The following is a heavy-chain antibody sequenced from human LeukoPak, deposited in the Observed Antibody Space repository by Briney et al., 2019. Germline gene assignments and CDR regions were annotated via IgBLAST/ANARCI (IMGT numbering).Heavy chain of an antibody. CDR2: IYYSGST. D-gene: IGHD3-16*02. Sequence: TETLSLTCTVSGGSISSSSYYWGWIRQPPGKGLEWIGGIYYSGSTYYNPSLKSRVTISVDTSKNQFSLKLSSATAEDTAVYYCSRSYYDYVWGSYRYTSLDTYYFDYWGQGTLVTVSS. CDR3: SRSYYDYVWGSYRYTSLDTYYFDY. CDR1: GGSISSSSYY. J-gene: IGHJ4*02. V-gene: IGHV4-39*01.